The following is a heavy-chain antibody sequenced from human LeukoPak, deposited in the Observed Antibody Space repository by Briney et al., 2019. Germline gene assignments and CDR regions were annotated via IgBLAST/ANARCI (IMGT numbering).Heavy chain of an antibody. V-gene: IGHV1-46*01. CDR2: INPNGGST. CDR3: ARASNYGSGNYHLDY. Sequence: EASVKVSCKASGYTFTTYYMHWARQAPGQGLEWMGIINPNGGSTSYAQNRVTMTRDTSTSTFYMELSSLKSEDTAVYYCARASNYGSGNYHLDYWGQGTLVTVSS. J-gene: IGHJ4*02. D-gene: IGHD3-10*01. CDR1: GYTFTTYY.